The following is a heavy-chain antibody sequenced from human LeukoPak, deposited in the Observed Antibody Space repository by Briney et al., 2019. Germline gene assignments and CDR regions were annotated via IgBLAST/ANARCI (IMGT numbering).Heavy chain of an antibody. V-gene: IGHV4-59*01. J-gene: IGHJ4*02. Sequence: SETLSLTCTVSGGSISSYYWSWIRQPPGKGLEWIGYIYYSGSTNYNPSLKSRVTISVDTSKNQFSLKLSSVTAADTAVYYCVRGWPPFDYWGQGTLDTVSS. CDR2: IYYSGST. CDR3: VRGWPPFDY. CDR1: GGSISSYY. D-gene: IGHD6-19*01.